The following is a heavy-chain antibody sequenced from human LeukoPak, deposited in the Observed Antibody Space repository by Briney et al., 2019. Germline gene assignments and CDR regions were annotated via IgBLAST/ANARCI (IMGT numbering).Heavy chain of an antibody. CDR2: MNPNSGNT. V-gene: IGHV1-8*03. CDR1: GYTFTSYD. Sequence: ASVKVSCKASGYTFTSYDINWVRQATGQGLEWMGWMNPNSGNTGYAQKFQGRVTVTRNTSISTAYMELSSLRSEDTAVYYCARRITMVRGVILNWFDPWGQGTLVTVSS. D-gene: IGHD3-10*01. J-gene: IGHJ5*02. CDR3: ARRITMVRGVILNWFDP.